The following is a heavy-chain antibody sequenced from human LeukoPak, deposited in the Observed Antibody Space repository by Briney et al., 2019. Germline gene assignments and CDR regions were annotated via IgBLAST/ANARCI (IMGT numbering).Heavy chain of an antibody. J-gene: IGHJ4*02. Sequence: ASVKVSCKASGYTFTSYYMHWVRQAPGQGLEWMGWINPNSGGTNYAQKFQGRVTMTRDTSISTAYMELSRLRSDDTAVYYCAVGGTGTTRYFDYWGQGTLVTVSS. CDR2: INPNSGGT. CDR3: AVGGTGTTRYFDY. V-gene: IGHV1-2*02. CDR1: GYTFTSYY. D-gene: IGHD1-7*01.